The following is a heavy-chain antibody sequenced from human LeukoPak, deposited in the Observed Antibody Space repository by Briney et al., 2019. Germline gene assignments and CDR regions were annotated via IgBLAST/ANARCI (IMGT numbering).Heavy chain of an antibody. Sequence: SETLSLTCTVSGGSISSYYWSWIRQPPGKGLEWIGYIYYTRSTHYNPSLKSRVTISVDTSKNQFSLQLISVTAADTAVYYCATNSGAGSYLFDYWGQGTLVIVSS. D-gene: IGHD3-10*01. J-gene: IGHJ4*02. V-gene: IGHV4-59*12. CDR1: GGSISSYY. CDR3: ATNSGAGSYLFDY. CDR2: IYYTRST.